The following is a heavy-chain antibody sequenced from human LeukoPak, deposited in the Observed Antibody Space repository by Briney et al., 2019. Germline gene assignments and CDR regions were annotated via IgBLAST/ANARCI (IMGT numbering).Heavy chain of an antibody. D-gene: IGHD1-7*01. CDR2: ISGSGGGT. Sequence: QSGGSLRLSCAASGFTFSSYAMSWVRQAPGKGLEWVSAISGSGGGTYYADSVKGRFTISRDNSKNTLYLQMNSLRAEDTAVYYCAKDGRELRYWLDYYYYGMDVWGQGTTVTVSS. V-gene: IGHV3-23*01. J-gene: IGHJ6*02. CDR3: AKDGRELRYWLDYYYYGMDV. CDR1: GFTFSSYA.